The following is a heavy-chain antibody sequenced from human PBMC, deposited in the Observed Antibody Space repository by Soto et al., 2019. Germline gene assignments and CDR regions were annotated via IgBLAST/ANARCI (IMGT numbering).Heavy chain of an antibody. Sequence: QVQLVQSGAEVKKPGASVKVSCKTSGYDFFKYNMHWVRQAPGQGLEWMGVINPNGGYTRHAQKFHGRVIMTRDTSSKIVYMELSVLTSADTAMYYCTRADSDVVILPDVRPLFDLWGQGALVTVSS. CDR2: INPNGGYT. CDR1: GYDFFKYN. CDR3: TRADSDVVILPDVRPLFDL. V-gene: IGHV1-46*01. J-gene: IGHJ4*02. D-gene: IGHD2-21*02.